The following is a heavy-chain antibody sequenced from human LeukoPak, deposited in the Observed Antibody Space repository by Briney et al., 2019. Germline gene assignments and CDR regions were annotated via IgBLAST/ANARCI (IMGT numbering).Heavy chain of an antibody. CDR2: ISYDGSNK. D-gene: IGHD6-13*01. CDR3: ARGLGGYTSSQAY. V-gene: IGHV3-30*04. J-gene: IGHJ4*02. Sequence: PGRSLRLSCAASGFTFSSYAMHWVRQAPGKGLEWVAVISYDGSNKYYADSVKGRFTISRDNSKNTLYLQMNSLRAEDTAVYYCARGLGGYTSSQAYWGQGTLVTVSS. CDR1: GFTFSSYA.